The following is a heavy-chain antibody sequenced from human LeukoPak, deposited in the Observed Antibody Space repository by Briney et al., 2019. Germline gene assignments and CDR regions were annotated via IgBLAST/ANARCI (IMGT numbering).Heavy chain of an antibody. CDR1: GFTFSSYA. CDR3: ARGYFDWLNWFDP. V-gene: IGHV3-23*01. CDR2: ISGSGGYT. J-gene: IGHJ5*02. D-gene: IGHD3-9*01. Sequence: PGGSLRLSCAASGFTFSSYAVSWVRQAPGKGLEWVSAISGSGGYTYYADSVKGRFTISRVNSKNTLYLQMNSLRAEDTAVYYCARGYFDWLNWFDPWGQGTLVTASS.